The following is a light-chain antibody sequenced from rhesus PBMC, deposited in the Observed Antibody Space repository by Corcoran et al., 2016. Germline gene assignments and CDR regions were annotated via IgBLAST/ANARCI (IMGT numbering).Light chain of an antibody. J-gene: IGLJ1*01. CDR1: SSDIGAYNC. Sequence: QAALTQPPAVSGSPGQSVSISCTGTSSDIGAYNCVSWYQHNPGKAPKLMIYDVDTRPSGDSLRFSGSKSGNAASLIISGLQAEDYCDYYCSSYAGSDTFFFGAGTRLTVL. V-gene: IGLV2-23*01. CDR3: SSYAGSDTFF. CDR2: DVD.